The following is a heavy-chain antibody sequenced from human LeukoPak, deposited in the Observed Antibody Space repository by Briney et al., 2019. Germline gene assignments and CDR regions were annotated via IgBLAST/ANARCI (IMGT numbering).Heavy chain of an antibody. CDR3: AGHGPGIAATADY. J-gene: IGHJ4*02. Sequence: GGSLRLSCAASGFTFSNYAMHWVRQAPGKGLEWVAFLRLDGSNKNYADSVKGRFTISRDNSKNTLYLQMNSLRAEDTAVYYCAGHGPGIAATADYWGQGTLVTVSS. CDR2: LRLDGSNK. V-gene: IGHV3-30*02. D-gene: IGHD6-13*01. CDR1: GFTFSNYA.